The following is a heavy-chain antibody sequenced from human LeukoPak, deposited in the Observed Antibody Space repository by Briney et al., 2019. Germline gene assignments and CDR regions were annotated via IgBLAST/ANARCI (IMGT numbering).Heavy chain of an antibody. CDR2: ISSRGDST. CDR3: VKVLKTGTPLPCGYGMDG. V-gene: IGHV3-23*01. J-gene: IGHJ6*02. CDR1: GFTFSTYA. D-gene: IGHD1-7*01. Sequence: GGSLRLSCAASGFTFSTYAMSWVRQAPGKGLEWGSAISSRGDSTFSADSVGGRLTISRDNSKYTLYLQTDSLRAADTGVYYCVKVLKTGTPLPCGYGMDGWAQGTRVPVPS.